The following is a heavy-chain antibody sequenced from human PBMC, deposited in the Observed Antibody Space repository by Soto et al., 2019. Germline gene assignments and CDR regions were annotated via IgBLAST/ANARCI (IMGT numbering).Heavy chain of an antibody. V-gene: IGHV1-46*01. Sequence: QVQLVQSGADVKKPGTSVKVSCKAAGYSFTNYCMYWVRQAPGQGLEWMGMINPRTGSTRYAQKCQDRVTLTRHTSTTTVYMELSTLISDDTAAYYCARDGGLLTASWHYDLWGPGTLVTVAS. CDR3: ARDGGLLTASWHYDL. D-gene: IGHD2-15*01. CDR1: GYSFTNYC. J-gene: IGHJ2*01. CDR2: INPRTGST.